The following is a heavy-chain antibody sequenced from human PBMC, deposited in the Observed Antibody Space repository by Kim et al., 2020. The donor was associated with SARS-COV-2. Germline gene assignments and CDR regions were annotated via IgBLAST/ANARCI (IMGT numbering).Heavy chain of an antibody. CDR2: ISGSGGST. CDR1: GFTFSSYA. Sequence: GGSLRLSCAASGFTFSSYAMSWVRQAPGKGLEWVSAISGSGGSTYYADSVKGRFTISRDNSKNTLYLQMNSLRAEYTAVYYCAKDLDIVVVVAAPFDYWGQGTLVTVSS. CDR3: AKDLDIVVVVAAPFDY. J-gene: IGHJ4*02. V-gene: IGHV3-23*01. D-gene: IGHD2-15*01.